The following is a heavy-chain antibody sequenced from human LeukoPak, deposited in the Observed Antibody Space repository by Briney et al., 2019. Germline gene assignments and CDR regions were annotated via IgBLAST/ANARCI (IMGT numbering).Heavy chain of an antibody. J-gene: IGHJ3*02. D-gene: IGHD1-26*01. CDR1: GYSISSGYY. V-gene: IGHV4-38-2*02. CDR3: ARSGSSRSNDAFDI. Sequence: PSETLSLTCTVSGYSISSGYYWGWIRQPPGKGLEWIGSIYHSGSTYYNPSLKSRVTISVDTSMNQFSLKLSSVTAADTAVYYCARSGSSRSNDAFDIWGQGTMVTVSS. CDR2: IYHSGST.